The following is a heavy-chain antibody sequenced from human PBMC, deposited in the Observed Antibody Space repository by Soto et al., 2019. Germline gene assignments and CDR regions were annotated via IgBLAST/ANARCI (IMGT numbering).Heavy chain of an antibody. Sequence: SETLSLTCTVSGGSISSYYWSWIRQPPGKGLEWIGYIYYSGSTNYNPSLKSRVTISVDTSKNQFSLKLSSVTAADTAVYYCAREGAYNWNRAFDYWGQGTLVTVSS. CDR3: AREGAYNWNRAFDY. D-gene: IGHD1-1*01. CDR1: GGSISSYY. J-gene: IGHJ4*02. CDR2: IYYSGST. V-gene: IGHV4-59*01.